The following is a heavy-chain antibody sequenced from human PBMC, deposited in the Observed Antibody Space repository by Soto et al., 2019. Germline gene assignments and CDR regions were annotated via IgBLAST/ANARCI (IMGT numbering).Heavy chain of an antibody. J-gene: IGHJ4*02. V-gene: IGHV3-30*18. CDR3: AKDRASGNYDSSGFDY. CDR1: GFTFSSYG. D-gene: IGHD3-22*01. Sequence: GGSLGLSCAASGFTFSSYGMHWVRQAPGKGLEWVAVISYDGSNKYYADSVKGRFTISRDNSKNTLYLQMNSLRAEDTAVYYCAKDRASGNYDSSGFDYWGQGTLVTVSS. CDR2: ISYDGSNK.